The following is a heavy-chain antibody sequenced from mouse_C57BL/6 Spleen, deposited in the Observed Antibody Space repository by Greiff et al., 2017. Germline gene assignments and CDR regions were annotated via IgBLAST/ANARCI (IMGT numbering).Heavy chain of an antibody. Sequence: EVMLVESEGGLVQPGSSMKLSCTASGFTFSDYYMAWVRQVPEKGLEWVANINYDGSSTYYLDSLKSRFIISRDNAKNLLYLQMSRLKSEDTATYYCAREGSEVYAMDYWGQGTSVTVSS. CDR1: GFTFSDYY. CDR3: AREGSEVYAMDY. J-gene: IGHJ4*01. D-gene: IGHD1-1*02. V-gene: IGHV5-16*01. CDR2: INYDGSST.